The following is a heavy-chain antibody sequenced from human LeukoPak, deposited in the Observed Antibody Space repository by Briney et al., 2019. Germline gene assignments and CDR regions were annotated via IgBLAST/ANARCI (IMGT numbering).Heavy chain of an antibody. CDR3: ARDSADSNGLY. V-gene: IGHV3-74*01. D-gene: IGHD4-11*01. CDR1: GFTFSSYW. Sequence: GGSLRLSCAASGFTFSSYWMHWVRQAPGKGLVWVSRINSGGSSTSYADSVKGRLTISRDNAKNTLYLQMNSLRAEDTAVYYCARDSADSNGLYWGQGTLVTVSS. J-gene: IGHJ4*02. CDR2: INSGGSST.